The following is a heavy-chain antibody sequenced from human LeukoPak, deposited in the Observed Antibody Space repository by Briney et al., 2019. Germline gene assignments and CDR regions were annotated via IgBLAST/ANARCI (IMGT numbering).Heavy chain of an antibody. Sequence: SETLSLTCTVSGGSISSSSYYWGWIRQPPGKGLEWIGSIYYSGSTYYNPSLKSRVTISVDTSKNQFSLKMNSVTAADTAVYYCARLGYCTGGSCYQYYYMDVWGKGTMVTISS. J-gene: IGHJ6*03. V-gene: IGHV4-39*01. CDR2: IYYSGST. CDR1: GGSISSSSYY. CDR3: ARLGYCTGGSCYQYYYMDV. D-gene: IGHD2-8*02.